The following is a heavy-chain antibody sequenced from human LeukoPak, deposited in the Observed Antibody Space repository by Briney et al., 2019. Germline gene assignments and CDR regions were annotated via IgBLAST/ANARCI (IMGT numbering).Heavy chain of an antibody. J-gene: IGHJ4*02. CDR2: INHSGST. V-gene: IGHV4-34*01. CDR1: GGSFSGYY. CDR3: AARPYSSGWYEGFRRFDY. Sequence: SETLSLTCAVYGGSFSGYYWSWIRQPPGKGLEWIGGINHSGSTNYNPSLKSRATISVDTSKNQFSLKLSSVTAADTAVYYCAARPYSSGWYEGFRRFDYWGQGTLVTVSS. D-gene: IGHD6-19*01.